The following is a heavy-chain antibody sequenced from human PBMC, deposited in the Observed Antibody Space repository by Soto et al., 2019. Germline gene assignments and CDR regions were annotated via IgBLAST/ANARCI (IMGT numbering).Heavy chain of an antibody. CDR2: ISGSGGST. J-gene: IGHJ4*02. CDR3: ATPRTGQWLAFLDY. D-gene: IGHD6-19*01. V-gene: IGHV3-23*01. CDR1: GFTFSSYA. Sequence: GGSLRLACAASGFTFSSYAMSWVRQAPGKGLEWVSAISGSGGSTYYADSVKGRFTISRDNSKTTLYLHMNSLRAEDTAVYYCATPRTGQWLAFLDYWGQGTLVTVSS.